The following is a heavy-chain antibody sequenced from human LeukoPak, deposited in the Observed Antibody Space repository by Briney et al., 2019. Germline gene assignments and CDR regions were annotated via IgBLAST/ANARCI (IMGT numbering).Heavy chain of an antibody. CDR2: ISSSSYTI. V-gene: IGHV3-48*01. D-gene: IGHD2-2*01. J-gene: IGHJ4*02. CDR3: ARARDIVVVPAAVADY. CDR1: GFTFSSYS. Sequence: GGSLRLSCAASGFTFSSYSMNWVRQAPGKGLEWVSYISSSSYTIYYADSVKGRFTISRDNAKNSLYLQMNSLRAEDTAVYYCARARDIVVVPAAVADYWGQGTLVTVSS.